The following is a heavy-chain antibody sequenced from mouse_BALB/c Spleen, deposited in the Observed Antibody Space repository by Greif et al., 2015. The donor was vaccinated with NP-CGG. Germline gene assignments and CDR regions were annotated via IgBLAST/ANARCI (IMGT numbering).Heavy chain of an antibody. J-gene: IGHJ2*01. CDR3: GRGQWFDY. Sequence: QVQLQQPGTELASPGASVTLSCKASGYTLTDHIMNWVKRRPGQGLEWIGRIYPGSGETNYNQKFMGRATFSVDRSSSTVYMVLNSLTSEDPAVYYCGRGQWFDYWGQGTTLTVSS. CDR1: GYTLTDHI. V-gene: IGHV1-11*01. CDR2: IYPGSGET.